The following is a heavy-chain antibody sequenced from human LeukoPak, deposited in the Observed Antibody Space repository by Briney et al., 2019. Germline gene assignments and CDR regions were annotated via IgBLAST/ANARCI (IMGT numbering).Heavy chain of an antibody. V-gene: IGHV1-46*01. CDR3: ARDVSALGYSYGI. D-gene: IGHD5-18*01. J-gene: IGHJ4*02. CDR2: INPSGGST. CDR1: GYTFTSYY. Sequence: ASVKVSCKASGYTFTSYYMHWVRQAPGQGLEWMGIINPSGGSTNYAQKFQGRVTMTRDTSTSTVYMELSSLRSEDTAVYYCARDVSALGYSYGIWGQGTLVTVSS.